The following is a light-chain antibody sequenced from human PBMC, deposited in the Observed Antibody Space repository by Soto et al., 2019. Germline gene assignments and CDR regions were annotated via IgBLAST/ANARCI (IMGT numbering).Light chain of an antibody. J-gene: IGLJ3*02. V-gene: IGLV1-44*01. CDR1: SSNIGTHA. CDR2: SND. Sequence: QSVLTQPPSASGTPGQRVTISCSGSSSNIGTHAVNWYQLLPGTAPKLLIYSNDQRPSGVPDRFSGSKSGTSASLAISGLQSEDEADYYCLLYYDTIRVFGGGTKLTVL. CDR3: LLYYDTIRV.